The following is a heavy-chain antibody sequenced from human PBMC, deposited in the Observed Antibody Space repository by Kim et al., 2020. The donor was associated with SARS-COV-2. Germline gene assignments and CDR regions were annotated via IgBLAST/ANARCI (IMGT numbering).Heavy chain of an antibody. Sequence: SETLSLTCTVSGYSISSGYYWGWIRQPPGKGLEWIGSIYHSGSTYYNPSLKSRVTISVDTSKNQFSLKLSSVTAADTAVYYCARERDYYGSGSYLGYFDYWGQGTLVTVSS. CDR1: GYSISSGYY. D-gene: IGHD3-10*01. J-gene: IGHJ4*02. CDR2: IYHSGST. V-gene: IGHV4-38-2*02. CDR3: ARERDYYGSGSYLGYFDY.